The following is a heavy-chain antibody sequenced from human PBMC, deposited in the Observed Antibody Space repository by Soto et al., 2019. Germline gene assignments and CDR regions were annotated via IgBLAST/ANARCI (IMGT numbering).Heavy chain of an antibody. CDR2: INHSGST. V-gene: IGHV4-34*01. J-gene: IGHJ4*02. CDR3: ARSRHYYGSGSYPDY. CDR1: GGSFSGSY. D-gene: IGHD3-10*01. Sequence: SETLSLTCAVYGGSFSGSYWSWIRQPPGKGLEWIGEINHSGSTNYNPSLKSRVTISVDTSKNQFSLKLSSVTAADTAVYYCARSRHYYGSGSYPDYWGQGTLVTLSS.